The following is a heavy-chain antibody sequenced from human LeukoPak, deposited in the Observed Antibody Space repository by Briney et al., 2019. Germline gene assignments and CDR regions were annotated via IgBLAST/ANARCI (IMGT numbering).Heavy chain of an antibody. Sequence: GASVKVSCKASGYTFTGYYMHWVRQAPGQGLEWMGWINPNSGGTNYAQKFQGRVTMTRDMSISTAYMELSRLRSDDTAVYYCARPNYRSIAARPGFDYWGQGTLVTVSS. CDR1: GYTFTGYY. J-gene: IGHJ4*02. CDR2: INPNSGGT. CDR3: ARPNYRSIAARPGFDY. D-gene: IGHD6-6*01. V-gene: IGHV1-2*02.